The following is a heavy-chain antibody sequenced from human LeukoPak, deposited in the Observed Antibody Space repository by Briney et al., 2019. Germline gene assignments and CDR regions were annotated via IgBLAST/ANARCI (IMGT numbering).Heavy chain of an antibody. V-gene: IGHV3-23*01. J-gene: IGHJ4*02. CDR3: SKSCRYTSSCYDY. CDR2: ISGSGGDE. Sequence: GGSLRLSCAASGFTFSNYAMSWVRDAPGKRLDWFSGISGSGGDEYYEDSVKGRFTISRDNSQNTLFLQMDSLRAEDTAVYYCSKSCRYTSSCYDYWGEGALVTVSS. CDR1: GFTFSNYA. D-gene: IGHD6-13*01.